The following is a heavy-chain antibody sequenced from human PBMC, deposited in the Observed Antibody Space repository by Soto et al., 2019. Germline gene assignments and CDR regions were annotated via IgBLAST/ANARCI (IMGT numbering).Heavy chain of an antibody. V-gene: IGHV4-61*03. CDR3: ARDRYFYDSRGYYRTLDS. CDR2: IFHSGIT. J-gene: IGHJ4*02. Sequence: WTWIRQSPGKGLEWIGYIFHSGITDYNPSLQSRVTISIDTSRNHFSLNLTSVTAADTAVYYCARDRYFYDSRGYYRTLDSWGQGTLGTVSS. D-gene: IGHD3-22*01.